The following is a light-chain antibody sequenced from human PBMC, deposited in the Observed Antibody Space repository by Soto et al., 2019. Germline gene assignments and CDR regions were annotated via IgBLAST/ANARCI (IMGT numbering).Light chain of an antibody. CDR3: QQYFTSPLT. CDR1: KSVSSNY. V-gene: IGKV3-20*01. J-gene: IGKJ4*01. CDR2: GVS. Sequence: EVVLTQSPGTPSLSPGESATLSCRASKSVSSNYLAWYQQKPGQAPRLLIYGVSTRATGIPDRFSGSGSGTDFSLTIRRLEPEDFALYYCQQYFTSPLTFGGGTKVEIK.